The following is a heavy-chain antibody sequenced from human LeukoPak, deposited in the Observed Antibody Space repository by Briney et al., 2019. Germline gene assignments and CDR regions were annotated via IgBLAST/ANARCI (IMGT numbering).Heavy chain of an antibody. D-gene: IGHD7-27*01. V-gene: IGHV4-59*11. CDR2: ISYSGST. CDR1: GVSIRSHY. CDR3: ARDGEGDEGWDY. J-gene: IGHJ4*02. Sequence: SETLSLTCTVSGVSIRSHYWIWIRQPPGKGLEWIGHISYSGSTNYNPSLKSRVTISVDTSKNQFSLRLSSVTAADTAVYYCARDGEGDEGWDYWGQGALVTVSS.